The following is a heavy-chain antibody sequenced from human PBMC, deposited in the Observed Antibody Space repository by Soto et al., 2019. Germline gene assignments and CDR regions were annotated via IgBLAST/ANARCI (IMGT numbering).Heavy chain of an antibody. V-gene: IGHV1-69*01. CDR2: TIPIIGTT. Sequence: QVQLVQSGAEVKKPGSSVKVSCKASGDTLSTHGISWVRQAPGQGLEWMGGTIPIIGTTDYAEKFQGRVTITADESTTTSYMELSSPRPDDTAVYYCAAGDGSDTGDHWGQGTLVTVSS. J-gene: IGHJ4*02. D-gene: IGHD5-18*01. CDR3: AAGDGSDTGDH. CDR1: GDTLSTHG.